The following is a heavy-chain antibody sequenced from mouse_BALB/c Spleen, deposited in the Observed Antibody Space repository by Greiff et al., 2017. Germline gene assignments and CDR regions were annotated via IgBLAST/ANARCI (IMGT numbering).Heavy chain of an antibody. V-gene: IGHV5-9*03. CDR3: ARYKHYGSSEYFDV. CDR2: ISSGGGNT. J-gene: IGHJ1*01. CDR1: GFTFSSYT. D-gene: IGHD1-1*01. Sequence: VKLVESGGGLVKPGGSLKLSCAASGFTFSSYTMSWVRQTPEKRLEWVATISSGGGNTYYPDSVKGRFTISRDNAKNNLYLQMSSLRSEDTALYYCARYKHYGSSEYFDVWGAGTTVTVSS.